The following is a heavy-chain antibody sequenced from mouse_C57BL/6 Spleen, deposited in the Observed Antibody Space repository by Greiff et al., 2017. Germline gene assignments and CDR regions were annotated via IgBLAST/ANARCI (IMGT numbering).Heavy chain of an antibody. J-gene: IGHJ4*01. D-gene: IGHD1-1*01. CDR2: ISDGGSYT. CDR1: GFTFSSYA. V-gene: IGHV5-4*01. Sequence: EVKVVESGGGLVKPGGSLKLSCAASGFTFSSYAMSWVRQTPEKRLEWVATISDGGSYTYYPDNVKGRFTISRDNAKNNLYLQMSHLKSEDTAMYYCAREGGHGSYAMDYWGQGTSVTVSS. CDR3: AREGGHGSYAMDY.